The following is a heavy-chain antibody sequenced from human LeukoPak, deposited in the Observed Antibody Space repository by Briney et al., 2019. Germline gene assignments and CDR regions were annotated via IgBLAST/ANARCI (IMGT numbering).Heavy chain of an antibody. J-gene: IGHJ4*02. CDR1: GYTFTSYG. D-gene: IGHD3-22*01. V-gene: IGHV1-18*01. CDR2: ISAYNGNT. Sequence: ASVKVSCKASGYTFTSYGISWVRQAPGQGLEWMGWISAYNGNTNYAQKLQGRVTMTTDTSTSTAYMELRSLRSDDTAVYYCARILYYYDSSGYYSALDYWGQGTLVTVSS. CDR3: ARILYYYDSSGYYSALDY.